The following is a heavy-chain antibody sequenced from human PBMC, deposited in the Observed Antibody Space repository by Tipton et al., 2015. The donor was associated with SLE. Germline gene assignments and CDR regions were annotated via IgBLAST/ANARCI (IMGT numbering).Heavy chain of an antibody. Sequence: QLVQSGAEVKKPGASVKVSCKASGYAFTDYFVHWVRQATGQGLEWMGWMNPNSGNTGYAQKFQGRVTMTRNTSISTAYMELSSLRSEDTAVYYCARDLDNMDVWGQGTTVTVSS. J-gene: IGHJ6*02. CDR2: MNPNSGNT. CDR1: GYAFTDYF. D-gene: IGHD1-1*01. V-gene: IGHV1-8*02. CDR3: ARDLDNMDV.